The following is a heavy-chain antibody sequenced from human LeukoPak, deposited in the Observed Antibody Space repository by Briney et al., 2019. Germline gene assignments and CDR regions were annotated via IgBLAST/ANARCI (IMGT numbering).Heavy chain of an antibody. Sequence: SETLSLTCAVYGGSFSGYYWSWIRQPPGKGLEWIGEINHSGSTNYNPSLKSRVTISVDTSKNQFSLKLSSVTAADTAVYYCARGFKRGWSDYWGQGTLVTVSS. V-gene: IGHV4-34*01. J-gene: IGHJ4*02. CDR1: GGSFSGYY. CDR2: INHSGST. CDR3: ARGFKRGWSDY. D-gene: IGHD6-19*01.